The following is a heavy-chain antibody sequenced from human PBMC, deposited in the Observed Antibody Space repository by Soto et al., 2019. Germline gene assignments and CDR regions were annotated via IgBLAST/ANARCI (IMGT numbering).Heavy chain of an antibody. CDR1: GFTFSSYA. J-gene: IGHJ3*02. CDR3: AKDIRLGAFDI. D-gene: IGHD3-9*01. CDR2: ISWNSGSI. V-gene: IGHV3-9*01. Sequence: GGSLRLSCAASGFTFSSYAMSWVRQAPGKGLEWVSGISWNSGSIGYADSVKGRFTISRDNAKNTLYLQMNSLRAEDTALYYCAKDIRLGAFDIWGQGTMVTVSS.